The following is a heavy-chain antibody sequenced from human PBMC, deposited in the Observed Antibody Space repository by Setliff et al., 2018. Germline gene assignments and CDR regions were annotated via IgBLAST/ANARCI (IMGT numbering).Heavy chain of an antibody. Sequence: SETLSLTCTVSGGSISSRSYYWGWNRQPPGKGLEWIGSIYYSGSTYYKPSLKSRVTISVDTSKNQFSLKLSSVTDADTAVYYCARVSSYGSGSYYYYYYGMDVWGQGTTVTVSS. V-gene: IGHV4-39*07. D-gene: IGHD3-10*01. CDR2: IYYSGST. CDR3: ARVSSYGSGSYYYYYYGMDV. J-gene: IGHJ6*02. CDR1: GGSISSRSYY.